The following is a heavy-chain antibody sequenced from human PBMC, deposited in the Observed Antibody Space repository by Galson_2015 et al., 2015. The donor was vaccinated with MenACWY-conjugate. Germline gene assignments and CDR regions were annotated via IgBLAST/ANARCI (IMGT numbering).Heavy chain of an antibody. V-gene: IGHV3-23*01. CDR1: GFTFSSYA. D-gene: IGHD5-24*01. J-gene: IGHJ4*02. Sequence: SLRLSCAISGFTFSSYAMNWVRQVPGKGLEWVSCISGSGADTYYADSVKGQFTISRDNSKNTLYLQMNSLRAEDTAVYYCAKAFPVQKATGLSDYWGQGTLVTVSP. CDR3: AKAFPVQKATGLSDY. CDR2: ISGSGADT.